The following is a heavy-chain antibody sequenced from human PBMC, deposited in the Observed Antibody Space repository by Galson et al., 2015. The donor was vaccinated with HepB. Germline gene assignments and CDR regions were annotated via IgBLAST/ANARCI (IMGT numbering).Heavy chain of an antibody. V-gene: IGHV1-24*01. Sequence: SVKVSCKVSRYTLTELSMHWVRQAPGKGLEWMGGFDPEDGETIYAQKFQGRVTMTEDTSTDTAYMELSSLRSEDTAVYYCATVSRYYYYGMDVWGQGTTVTVSS. CDR2: FDPEDGET. CDR3: ATVSRYYYYGMDV. J-gene: IGHJ6*02. CDR1: RYTLTELS.